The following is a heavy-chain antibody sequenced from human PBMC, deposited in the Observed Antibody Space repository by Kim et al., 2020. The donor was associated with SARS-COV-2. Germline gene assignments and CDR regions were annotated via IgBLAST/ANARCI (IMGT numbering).Heavy chain of an antibody. D-gene: IGHD1-26*01. Sequence: ESARGRFTISRDNSRTTLYLQMSGLGAEDTALYYCARAGRGSYYFGMDVWGQGTTVTVSS. V-gene: IGHV3-30*07. J-gene: IGHJ6*02. CDR3: ARAGRGSYYFGMDV.